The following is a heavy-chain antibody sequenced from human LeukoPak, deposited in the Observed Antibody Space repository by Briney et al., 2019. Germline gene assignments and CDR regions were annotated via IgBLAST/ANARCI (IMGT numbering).Heavy chain of an antibody. D-gene: IGHD5-24*01. CDR1: GASIGSFY. CDR2: VYDGGKT. J-gene: IGHJ4*02. V-gene: IGHV4-59*01. Sequence: SETLSLTCSVSGASIGSFYRSWIRQTPGKGLEWIGYVYDGGKTYYNPSLKGRVTISVDTSNNQFSLKLRSVTAADTAVYYCARGGPRTDDYNFDYWGQGTLVSVSS. CDR3: ARGGPRTDDYNFDY.